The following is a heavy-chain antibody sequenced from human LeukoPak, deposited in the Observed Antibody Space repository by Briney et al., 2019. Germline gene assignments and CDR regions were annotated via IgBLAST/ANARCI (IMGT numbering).Heavy chain of an antibody. V-gene: IGHV3-30*03. CDR1: GFTFSSYG. CDR2: ISYDGSNK. J-gene: IGHJ4*02. CDR3: ARDRYCSSTSCFYYFDY. D-gene: IGHD2-2*01. Sequence: GRSLRLSCAASGFTFSSYGMHWVRQAPGKGLEWVAVISYDGSNKYYADSVKGRFTISRDNSKNTLYLQMNSLRAEDTAVYYCARDRYCSSTSCFYYFDYWGQGTLVTVSS.